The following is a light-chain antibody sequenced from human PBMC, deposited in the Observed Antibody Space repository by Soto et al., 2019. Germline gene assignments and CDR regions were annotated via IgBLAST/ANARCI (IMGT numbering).Light chain of an antibody. J-gene: IGLJ2*01. CDR1: KLRNKY. Sequence: SYELTQPPSVSVSPGQTASITCCEDKLRNKYACWYQQKPGQSPVLVIYQDIKRPSGIPERFSGSNSGNTATLTISGTQAMDEADYYCQAWDSSTVVFGGGTKLTVL. CDR2: QDI. CDR3: QAWDSSTVV. V-gene: IGLV3-1*01.